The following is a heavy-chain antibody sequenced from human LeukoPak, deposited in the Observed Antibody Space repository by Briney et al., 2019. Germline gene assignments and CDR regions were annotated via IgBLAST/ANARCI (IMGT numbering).Heavy chain of an antibody. CDR3: ARGGWLKSGDYFDY. J-gene: IGHJ4*02. Sequence: SETLSLTCTVSGDSISSGDYYWSWIRQPAGKGLEWIGRIYTSGSTNYNPSLKSRVTISVDTSKNQFSLKLTSVTAADTAVYYCARGGWLKSGDYFDYWGQGTLVTVSS. V-gene: IGHV4-61*02. D-gene: IGHD5-24*01. CDR1: GDSISSGDYY. CDR2: IYTSGST.